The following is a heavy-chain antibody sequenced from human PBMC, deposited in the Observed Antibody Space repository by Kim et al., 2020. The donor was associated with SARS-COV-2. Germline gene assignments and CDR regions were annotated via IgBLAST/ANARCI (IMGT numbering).Heavy chain of an antibody. Sequence: INSPDPGKGRFTIPRDNAKTSIYLQMNSLRAEDTAVYYCARTYYYDSSGFNWFDPWGQGTLVTVSS. CDR2: I. D-gene: IGHD3-22*01. V-gene: IGHV3-48*03. J-gene: IGHJ5*02. CDR3: ARTYYYDSSGFNWFDP.